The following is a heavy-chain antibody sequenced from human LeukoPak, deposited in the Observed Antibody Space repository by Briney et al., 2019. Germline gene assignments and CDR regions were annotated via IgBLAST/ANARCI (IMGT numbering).Heavy chain of an antibody. J-gene: IGHJ4*02. CDR3: ARDGDILTGYYPFDY. CDR1: GYTFTSYY. Sequence: ASVKVSCKASGYTFTSYYMHWVRQAPGQGLEWMGTINPSGGSSNYAQKFQGRVTMTRDTSTNTVYMELSSLRSEDTAVYYCARDGDILTGYYPFDYWGQGTLVTVSS. CDR2: INPSGGSS. D-gene: IGHD3-9*01. V-gene: IGHV1-46*01.